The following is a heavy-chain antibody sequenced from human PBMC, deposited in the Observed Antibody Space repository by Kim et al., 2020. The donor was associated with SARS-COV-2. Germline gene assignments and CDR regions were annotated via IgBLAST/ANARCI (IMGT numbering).Heavy chain of an antibody. D-gene: IGHD6-13*01. CDR1: GFTFSSYA. CDR3: AKDLTRGAAAGTPDWPQH. Sequence: GGSLRLSCAASGFTFSSYAMSWVRQAPGKGLEWVSAISGSGGSTYYADSVKGRFTISRDNSKNTLYLQMNSLRAEDTAVYYCAKDLTRGAAAGTPDWPQHWGQGTLVTVSS. CDR2: ISGSGGST. V-gene: IGHV3-23*01. J-gene: IGHJ1*01.